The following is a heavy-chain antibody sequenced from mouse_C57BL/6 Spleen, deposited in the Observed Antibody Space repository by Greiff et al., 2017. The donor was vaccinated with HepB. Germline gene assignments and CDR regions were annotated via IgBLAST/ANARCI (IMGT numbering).Heavy chain of an antibody. Sequence: QVQLKESGPELVKPGASVKISCKASGYAFSSSWMNWVKQRPGKGLEWIGRIYPGDGDTNYNGKFKGKATLTADKSSSTAYMQRSSLTSEDSAVYFCARHYDYDGNYFDYWGQGTTLTVSS. CDR1: GYAFSSSW. CDR2: IYPGDGDT. J-gene: IGHJ2*01. V-gene: IGHV1-82*01. CDR3: ARHYDYDGNYFDY. D-gene: IGHD2-4*01.